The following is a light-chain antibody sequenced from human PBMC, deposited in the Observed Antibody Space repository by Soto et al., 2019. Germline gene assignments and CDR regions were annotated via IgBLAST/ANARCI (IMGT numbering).Light chain of an antibody. CDR3: QQYGSSPPWT. V-gene: IGKV3-20*01. Sequence: EIVLTQSPGTLSLSPRERATLSCRASQTISSSYLAWYQQKPGQAPRLLIYGASSRATGIPDRFSGSGSGTDFTLTISSLEPEDFAVYYCQQYGSSPPWTFGQGTRVEIK. J-gene: IGKJ1*01. CDR1: QTISSSY. CDR2: GAS.